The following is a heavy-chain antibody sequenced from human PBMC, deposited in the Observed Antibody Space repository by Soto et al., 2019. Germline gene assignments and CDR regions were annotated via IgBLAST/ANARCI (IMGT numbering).Heavy chain of an antibody. J-gene: IGHJ4*02. D-gene: IGHD3-3*01. V-gene: IGHV1-8*01. CDR3: ARGPIYDFWSGYYRTRYYFDY. CDR1: GYTFTSYD. CDR2: MNPNSCNT. Sequence: GASVKVSCKASGYTFTSYDINWVRQATGQGLEWMGWMNPNSCNTGYAQKFQGRVTMTRNTSISTAYMELSSLRSEDTAVYYCARGPIYDFWSGYYRTRYYFDYWGQGTLVTVSS.